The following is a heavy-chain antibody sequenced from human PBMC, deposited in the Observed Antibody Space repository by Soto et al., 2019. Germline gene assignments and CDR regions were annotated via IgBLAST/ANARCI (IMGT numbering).Heavy chain of an antibody. CDR3: ATQEVGGSYVYTFAP. J-gene: IGHJ5*02. CDR2: IYYSGSP. CDR1: GGSSTSSSDY. V-gene: IGHV4-39*01. Sequence: SETLSLTCTVAGGSSTSSSDYWGWIRQPPGKGLEWIGSIYYSGSPYYNPSLKSRVTISVDTSKNQFSLKLSSVTAADTAVYYCATQEVGGSYVYTFAPWGQGTLVTVSS. D-gene: IGHD1-26*01.